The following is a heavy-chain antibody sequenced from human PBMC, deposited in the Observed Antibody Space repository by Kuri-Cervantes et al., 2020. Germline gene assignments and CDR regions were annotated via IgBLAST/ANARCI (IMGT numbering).Heavy chain of an antibody. D-gene: IGHD6-13*01. CDR3: AKESTYSSSYTFNY. Sequence: GGYSWSWIRQAPGKGLEWVSGISWNSGSIGYADSVKGRFTISRDNAKNSLYLQMNSLRAEDTALYYCAKESTYSSSYTFNYWGQGTLVTVSS. J-gene: IGHJ4*02. V-gene: IGHV3-9*01. CDR2: ISWNSGSI. CDR1: GGYS.